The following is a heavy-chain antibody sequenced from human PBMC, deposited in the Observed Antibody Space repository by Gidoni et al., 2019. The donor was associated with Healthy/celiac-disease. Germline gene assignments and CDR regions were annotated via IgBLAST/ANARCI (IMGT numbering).Heavy chain of an antibody. D-gene: IGHD3-22*01. CDR3: ARLLDSSGYYYVPPGDERGYFDY. J-gene: IGHJ4*02. Sequence: EVQLVQSGAEAKKPGESLKISCKGSGYSLTSYWNGWVRQMPGKGLELMGIIYPGDSDTRYSPSFQGQVTISADKSISTAYLQWSSLKASDTAMYYCARLLDSSGYYYVPPGDERGYFDYWGQGTLVTVSS. CDR2: IYPGDSDT. CDR1: GYSLTSYW. V-gene: IGHV5-51*01.